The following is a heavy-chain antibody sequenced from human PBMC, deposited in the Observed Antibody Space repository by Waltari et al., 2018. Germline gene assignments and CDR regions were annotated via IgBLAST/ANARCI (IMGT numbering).Heavy chain of an antibody. D-gene: IGHD1-20*01. CDR2: IYWNDDE. J-gene: IGHJ4*02. V-gene: IGHV2-5*01. CDR1: GISLNSVGVA. Sequence: QITLKASGPTLVKPTQTFTLPCTVSGISLNSVGVAVGWIRQSPGKALEWLAVIYWNDDEHYSPSLQTRLNITKDTSKNQAVLTVTNMDPGDTATYFCAHKSIKRAFDFWGQGILVTVSS. CDR3: AHKSIKRAFDF.